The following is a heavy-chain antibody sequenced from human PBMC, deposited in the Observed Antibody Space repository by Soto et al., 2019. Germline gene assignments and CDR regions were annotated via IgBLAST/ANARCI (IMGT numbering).Heavy chain of an antibody. Sequence: SCAASGFTFSSYAMSWARQAPGKGLEWMGGTIPIFGTANYAQRLQGKVPITEDEVTSSGYMEVSSVCSEVTGVYYCASEVYDCWRTNYYSCSGMDVWGQGTTVTVSS. CDR2: TIPIFGTA. J-gene: IGHJ6*02. CDR3: ASEVYDCWRTNYYSCSGMDV. CDR1: GFTFSSYA. D-gene: IGHD3-3*01. V-gene: IGHV1-69*01.